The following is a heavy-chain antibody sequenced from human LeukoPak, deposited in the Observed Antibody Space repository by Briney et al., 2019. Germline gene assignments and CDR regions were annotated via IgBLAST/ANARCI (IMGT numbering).Heavy chain of an antibody. D-gene: IGHD4-17*01. CDR2: IKQDGSEK. Sequence: GGSLRLSCAAAGFTFSAYWMSWVRQAPGKGLEWVANIKQDGSEKYYVDSVKGRFTISRDNAKNSLYLQMNSLGVEDTAVYYCARLWATVIDWGAFDIWGQGTMITVSS. CDR3: ARLWATVIDWGAFDI. V-gene: IGHV3-7*01. CDR1: GFTFSAYW. J-gene: IGHJ3*02.